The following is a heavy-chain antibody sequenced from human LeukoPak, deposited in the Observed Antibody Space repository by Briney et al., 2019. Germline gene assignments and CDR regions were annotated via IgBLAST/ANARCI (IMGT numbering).Heavy chain of an antibody. CDR2: IYSGGST. Sequence: GGSLRLSCAASGFTVSSNYMSWVRQAPGKGLEWVSVIYSGGSTYYADSVKGRFTISRDNSKNTEDLQMNSLRAEDTAVYYCARGHDYDSSVAYWGQGTLVTVSS. CDR3: ARGHDYDSSVAY. J-gene: IGHJ4*02. CDR1: GFTVSSNY. V-gene: IGHV3-66*01. D-gene: IGHD3-22*01.